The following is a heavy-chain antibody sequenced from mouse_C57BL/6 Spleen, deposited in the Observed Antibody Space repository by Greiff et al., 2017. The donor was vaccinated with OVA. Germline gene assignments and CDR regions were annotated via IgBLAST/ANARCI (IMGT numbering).Heavy chain of an antibody. J-gene: IGHJ2*01. Sequence: EVQVVESGTVLARPGASVKMSCKTSGYTFTSYWMHWVKQRPGQGLEWIGAIYPGNSDTSYNQKFKGKAKLTAVTSASTAYMELSSLTNEDSAVYYCTSGDYYGSRGFFDYWGQGTTLTVSS. CDR1: GYTFTSYW. D-gene: IGHD1-1*01. CDR2: IYPGNSDT. CDR3: TSGDYYGSRGFFDY. V-gene: IGHV1-5*01.